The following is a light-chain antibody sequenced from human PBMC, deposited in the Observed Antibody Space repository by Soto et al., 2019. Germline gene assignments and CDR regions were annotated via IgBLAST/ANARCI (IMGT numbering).Light chain of an antibody. J-gene: IGLJ1*01. Sequence: QSALTQPASVSGSPGQSITISCTGTSSDVGSYNYVSWYQHHPGKAPRLMIYASSNRPSGVSHRFSGSRSGNTASLTISGLQAEDEADYYCSSYTSGSTLYVFGTGTKVNV. CDR3: SSYTSGSTLYV. V-gene: IGLV2-14*01. CDR1: SSDVGSYNY. CDR2: ASS.